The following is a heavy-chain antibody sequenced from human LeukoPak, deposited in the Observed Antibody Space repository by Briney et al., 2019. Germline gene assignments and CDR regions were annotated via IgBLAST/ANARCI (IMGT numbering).Heavy chain of an antibody. D-gene: IGHD3/OR15-3a*01. J-gene: IGHJ4*02. Sequence: PSETLSLTCTVSGGSISSSSYYWGWIRQPPGKGLEWVGSIYYSGSTYYNPSLKSRVTISVDTSKNQFSLKLSSVTAADTAVYYCARHRDYYFDYWGQGTLDTVSS. CDR1: GGSISSSSYY. V-gene: IGHV4-39*01. CDR2: IYYSGST. CDR3: ARHRDYYFDY.